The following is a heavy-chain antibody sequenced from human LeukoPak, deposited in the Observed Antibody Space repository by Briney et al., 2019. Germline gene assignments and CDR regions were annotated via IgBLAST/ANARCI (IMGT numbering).Heavy chain of an antibody. Sequence: GGSLRLSCAASGFTFSSYSMNWVRQAPGKGLEWVSSISSSSSYIYYADSVKGRFTISRDNAKNSLYLQMNSLRAEDTAVYYCARDHVLLWFGELRGFDPWGQGTLVTVSS. J-gene: IGHJ5*02. D-gene: IGHD3-10*01. CDR1: GFTFSSYS. CDR2: ISSSSSYI. V-gene: IGHV3-21*01. CDR3: ARDHVLLWFGELRGFDP.